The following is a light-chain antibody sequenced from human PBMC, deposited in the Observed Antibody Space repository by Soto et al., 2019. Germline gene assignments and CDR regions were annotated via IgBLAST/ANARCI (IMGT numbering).Light chain of an antibody. CDR3: ASWYDGLNGGV. CDR1: SSNIGSYT. J-gene: IGLJ3*02. CDR2: TDY. V-gene: IGLV1-44*01. Sequence: QSVLTQPPSASGTPGQRVTISCSGSSSNIGSYTVNWYQQLPESAPKLLIYTDYQRASGVPVRFSCSKSGTSASLAIIGLQAEDEAVYYCASWYDGLNGGVFGGGTKVTVL.